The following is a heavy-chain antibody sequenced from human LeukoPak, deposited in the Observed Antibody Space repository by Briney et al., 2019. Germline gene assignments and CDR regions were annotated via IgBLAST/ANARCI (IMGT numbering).Heavy chain of an antibody. D-gene: IGHD2-21*02. Sequence: GASVKVSCKVSGYTLTELSMHWVRQAPGKGLEWMEGFDPEDGETIYAQKFQGRVTMTEDTSTDTAYMELSSLRSEDTAVYYCATALRWVTAIYFDYWGQGTLVTVSS. J-gene: IGHJ4*02. V-gene: IGHV1-24*01. CDR2: FDPEDGET. CDR3: ATALRWVTAIYFDY. CDR1: GYTLTELS.